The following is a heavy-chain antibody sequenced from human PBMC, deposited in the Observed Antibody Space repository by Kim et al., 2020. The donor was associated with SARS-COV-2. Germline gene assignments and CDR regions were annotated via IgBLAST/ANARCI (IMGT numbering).Heavy chain of an antibody. CDR3: ASFDSGAPGAFDI. Sequence: SETLSLTCTVSGGSISSYYWSWIRQPPGKGLEWIGYIYYSGSTNYNPSLKSRVTISVDTSKNQFSLKLSSVTAADTAVYYCASFDSGAPGAFDIWGQGTMVTVSS. CDR1: GGSISSYY. CDR2: IYYSGST. D-gene: IGHD1-26*01. V-gene: IGHV4-59*01. J-gene: IGHJ3*02.